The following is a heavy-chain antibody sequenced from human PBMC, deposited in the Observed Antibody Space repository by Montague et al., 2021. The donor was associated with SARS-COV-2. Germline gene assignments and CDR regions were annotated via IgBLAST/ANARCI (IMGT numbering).Heavy chain of an antibody. CDR2: IDWDDDK. Sequence: PALVTPTQTLTLTCTFSGFSLSTSGMCVSWIRQPPGKALEWLALIDWDDDKYYSTSLKTRLTISKDTSKNQVVLTMTNMDPVDTATYYCARIRMGMDLIFTGDYNHYGMDVWGRGTTVTVSS. CDR3: ARIRMGMDLIFTGDYNHYGMDV. V-gene: IGHV2-70*01. J-gene: IGHJ6*02. CDR1: GFSLSTSGMC. D-gene: IGHD3-9*01.